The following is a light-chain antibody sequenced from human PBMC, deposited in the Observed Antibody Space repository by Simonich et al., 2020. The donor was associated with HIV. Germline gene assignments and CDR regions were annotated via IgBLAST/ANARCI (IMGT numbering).Light chain of an antibody. CDR2: DVS. Sequence: QSALTQPASVSGSPGQSITISCTGTSSDVGGYNYVCWYQQHPGKAPKLMIYDVSKRPSGVSNRCAGSKSGNTASLTISGLQAEDEADYYCSSYTSSSTWVFGGGTKLTVL. V-gene: IGLV2-14*03. CDR1: SSDVGGYNY. J-gene: IGLJ2*01. CDR3: SSYTSSSTWV.